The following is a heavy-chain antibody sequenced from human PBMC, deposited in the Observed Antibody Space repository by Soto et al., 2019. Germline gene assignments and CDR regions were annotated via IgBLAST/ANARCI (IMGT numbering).Heavy chain of an antibody. CDR1: RGEY. V-gene: IGHV4-34*01. J-gene: IGHJ4*02. CDR2: INHSGST. D-gene: IGHD2-8*02. CDR3: ARDKITGLFDY. Sequence: RGEYWTWIRQPPGTGLEWIGEINHSGSTNDNPSLKSRVTISVDTSKNQFSLKLTSVTVADTAVYYCARDKITGLFDYGGQGTLVT.